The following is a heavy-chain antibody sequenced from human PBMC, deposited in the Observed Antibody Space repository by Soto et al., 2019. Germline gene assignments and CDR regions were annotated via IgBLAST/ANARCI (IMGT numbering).Heavy chain of an antibody. D-gene: IGHD6-19*01. Sequence: QSLTVTGAISGDSGASNSAAWDWIRQSPSRGLEWLGRTYYRSKWYNDYAVSVKSRITINPDTSKNQFSLQLNSVTPEDTAVYYCARDKYSSGWASFGLHYYGMDVWGQGTTVTVSS. CDR1: GDSGASNSAA. J-gene: IGHJ6*02. CDR2: TYYRSKWYN. CDR3: ARDKYSSGWASFGLHYYGMDV. V-gene: IGHV6-1*01.